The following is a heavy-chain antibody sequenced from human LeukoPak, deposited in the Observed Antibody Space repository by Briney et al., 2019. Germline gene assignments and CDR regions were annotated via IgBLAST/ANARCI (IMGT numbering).Heavy chain of an antibody. D-gene: IGHD1-26*01. CDR3: AKEIVGARAFDI. CDR1: GLTFSSHW. J-gene: IGHJ3*02. CDR2: ITNDGSST. Sequence: GGSLRLSCAASGLTFSSHWMHWVRQAPGKGLVWVSRITNDGSSTTYADSVKGRFTISRDNSKNTLYLQMNSLRAEDTAVYYCAKEIVGARAFDIWGQGTMVTVSS. V-gene: IGHV3-74*01.